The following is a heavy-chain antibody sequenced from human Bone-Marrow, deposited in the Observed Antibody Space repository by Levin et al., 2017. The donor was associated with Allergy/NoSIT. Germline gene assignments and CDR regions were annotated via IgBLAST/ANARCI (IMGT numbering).Heavy chain of an antibody. CDR1: GFSFINSW. D-gene: IGHD6-25*01. CDR3: AAEPNWLDP. J-gene: IGHJ5*02. CDR2: IKSKSAGETT. V-gene: IGHV3-15*05. Sequence: PGESLKISCVASGFSFINSWMSWVRQAPGKGLEWVGRIKSKSAGETTAYAAPVKGRFTISRDDSKNTLFLQMNSLQTEDTAVYYCAAEPNWLDPWGQGTLVTVSS.